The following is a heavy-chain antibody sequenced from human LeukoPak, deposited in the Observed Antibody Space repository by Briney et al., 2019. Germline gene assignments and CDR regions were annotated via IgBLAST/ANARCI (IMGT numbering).Heavy chain of an antibody. CDR2: IIPILGIA. CDR3: ATGANIAAAGTGLGY. CDR1: GGTFSSYT. Sequence: SVKVSCKASGGTFSSYTISWVRQAPGQGLEWMGRIIPILGIANYAQKFQGRVTITADKSTSTAYMELSSLRSEDTAVHYCATGANIAAAGTGLGYWGQGTLVTVSS. V-gene: IGHV1-69*02. D-gene: IGHD6-13*01. J-gene: IGHJ4*02.